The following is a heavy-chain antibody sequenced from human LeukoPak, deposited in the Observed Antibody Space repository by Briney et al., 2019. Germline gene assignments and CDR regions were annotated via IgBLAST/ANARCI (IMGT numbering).Heavy chain of an antibody. Sequence: SETLSLTCTVSGGSISGYYWSWIRQPPGKGLEGIGYIYDSGSTNYNPSLKSRVTISVDTSKNQFSLKLSSVTAADMAVYYCARVGGTNYYYYGMDVWGQGTTVTVSS. J-gene: IGHJ6*02. V-gene: IGHV4-59*01. CDR1: GGSISGYY. D-gene: IGHD3-10*01. CDR3: ARVGGTNYYYYGMDV. CDR2: IYDSGST.